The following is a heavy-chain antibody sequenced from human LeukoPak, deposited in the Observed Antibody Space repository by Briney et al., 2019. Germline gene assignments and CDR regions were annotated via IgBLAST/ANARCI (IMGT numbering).Heavy chain of an antibody. J-gene: IGHJ2*01. D-gene: IGHD5-18*01. CDR3: ARTRDTALNYFDV. Sequence: SETLSLTCSVSSGSIIRYHWSWIRQPAGKGLEWIGRLGTSGSPNYNPSLKSRVTMSVDTSKNQLSLKLSSVTGADTAVYYCARTRDTALNYFDVWGRGTLVTVSS. CDR2: LGTSGSP. V-gene: IGHV4-4*07. CDR1: SGSIIRYH.